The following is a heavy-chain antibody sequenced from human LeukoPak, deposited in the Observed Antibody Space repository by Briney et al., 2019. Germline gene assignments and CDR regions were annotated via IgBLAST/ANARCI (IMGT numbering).Heavy chain of an antibody. D-gene: IGHD6-19*01. V-gene: IGHV4-59*08. Sequence: SETLSLTCTVSGGSISSYYWSWIRQAPGKGLEWIGCIYDSGSTNYNPSLKSRVTISVDTSKNQFSLKLSSVTAADTAVYYCARHSSGIVLHAFDIWGQGTMVTVSS. CDR3: ARHSSGIVLHAFDI. CDR2: IYDSGST. CDR1: GGSISSYY. J-gene: IGHJ3*02.